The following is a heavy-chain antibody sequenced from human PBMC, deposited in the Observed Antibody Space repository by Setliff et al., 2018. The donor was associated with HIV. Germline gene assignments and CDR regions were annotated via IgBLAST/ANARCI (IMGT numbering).Heavy chain of an antibody. D-gene: IGHD6-25*01. Sequence: SETLSLTCAVYDGSFSGYYWSWIRQPPGKGLEWVGYVSYSGATYYNPSLKSRVTISADTSKSQFSLNLSSVTAADTAVYYCARKNRGAPAPFDYWGQGTLVTVSS. CDR1: DGSFSGYY. CDR2: VSYSGAT. J-gene: IGHJ4*02. V-gene: IGHV4-34*01. CDR3: ARKNRGAPAPFDY.